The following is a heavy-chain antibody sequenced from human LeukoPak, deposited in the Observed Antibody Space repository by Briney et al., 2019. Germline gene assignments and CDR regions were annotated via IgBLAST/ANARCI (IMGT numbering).Heavy chain of an antibody. CDR3: AREGFYSPLTHFYYMDV. D-gene: IGHD2-15*01. J-gene: IGHJ6*03. CDR1: GGSISSSSYY. Sequence: PSETLSLTCTVSGGSISSSSYYWGWIRQPSGKGLEWIGSIYYSGSTYYNPSLKSRVTISVDTSKNQFSLKLSSVTAADTAVYYCAREGFYSPLTHFYYMDVWGKGTTVTVSS. CDR2: IYYSGST. V-gene: IGHV4-39*07.